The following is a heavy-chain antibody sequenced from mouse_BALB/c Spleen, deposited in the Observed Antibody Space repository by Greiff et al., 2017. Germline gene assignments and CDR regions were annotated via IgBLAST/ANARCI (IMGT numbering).Heavy chain of an antibody. CDR1: GYSITSDYA. CDR2: ISYSGST. CDR3: AKAPWFAY. J-gene: IGHJ3*01. V-gene: IGHV3-2*02. Sequence: EVKLMESGPGLVKPSQSLSLTCTVTGYSITSDYAWNWIRQFPGNKLEWMGYISYSGSTSYNPSLKSRISITRDTSKNQFFLQLNSVTTEDTATYYCAKAPWFAYWGQGTLVTVSA.